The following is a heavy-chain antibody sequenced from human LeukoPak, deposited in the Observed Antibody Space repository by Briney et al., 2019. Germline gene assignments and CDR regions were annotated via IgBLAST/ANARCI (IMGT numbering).Heavy chain of an antibody. CDR2: FYYSGST. D-gene: IGHD6-6*01. CDR3: ATSALSIAARPRWFDP. J-gene: IGHJ5*02. V-gene: IGHV4-39*01. Sequence: SETLSLTCTVSGGSISSSSYYWGWIRQPPGKELEWIGSFYYSGSTYYNPSLKSRVTISVDTSKNQFSLGLSSVTAADTAVYYCATSALSIAARPRWFDPWGQGTLVTVSS. CDR1: GGSISSSSYY.